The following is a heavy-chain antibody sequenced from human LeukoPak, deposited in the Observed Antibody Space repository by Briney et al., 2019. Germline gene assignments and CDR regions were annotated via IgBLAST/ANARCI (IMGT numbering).Heavy chain of an antibody. CDR2: IYYSGST. Sequence: SETLSLTCTVSGGSVSSGSYYWSWIRQPTGKGLEWIGYIYYSGSTNYNPSLKSRVTISVDTSKNQFSLKLSSVTAADTAVYYCARRRPDCSSTSCYWSMDVWGQGTTVTVSS. D-gene: IGHD2-2*01. V-gene: IGHV4-61*01. CDR3: ARRRPDCSSTSCYWSMDV. CDR1: GGSVSSGSYY. J-gene: IGHJ6*02.